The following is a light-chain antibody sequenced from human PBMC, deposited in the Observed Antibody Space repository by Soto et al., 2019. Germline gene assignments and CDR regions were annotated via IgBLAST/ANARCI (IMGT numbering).Light chain of an antibody. J-gene: IGLJ3*02. Sequence: SYELTQPPSVSVAPGQTATGTCGGRNIGSKSVHWYQQKPGQAPVLVVHDDSDRPSGIPGRFSGSNSGDTATLTISGVEAGDEADYYCQVWDRSSNHWVFGGGTKVTVL. V-gene: IGLV3-21*02. CDR3: QVWDRSSNHWV. CDR2: DDS. CDR1: NIGSKS.